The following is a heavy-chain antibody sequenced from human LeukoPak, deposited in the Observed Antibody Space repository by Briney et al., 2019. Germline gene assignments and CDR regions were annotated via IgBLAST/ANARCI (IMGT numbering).Heavy chain of an antibody. CDR1: GGSVSSGDYY. D-gene: IGHD2-2*01. Sequence: SETLSLTCTVSGGSVSSGDYYWSWIRQSPEKVLEWIGYISHSGATHYNPSLKSRIAISLDTSRQHFSLKMTSVTAADTAIYFCAAYCSSSSCYGYFPHWGQGALVIVSS. V-gene: IGHV4-30-4*01. CDR3: AAYCSSSSCYGYFPH. CDR2: ISHSGAT. J-gene: IGHJ1*01.